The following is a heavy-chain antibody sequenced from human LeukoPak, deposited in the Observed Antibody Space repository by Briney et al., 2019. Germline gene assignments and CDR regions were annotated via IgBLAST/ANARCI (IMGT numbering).Heavy chain of an antibody. CDR2: ISGSGGST. Sequence: GGSLRLSCAASGFTFSSYGMSWVRQAPGKGLEWVSAISGSGGSTYYADSVKGRFTISRDNSKNTLYLQMNSLRAEDTAVYYCAKDWVGYCSGGSCYSSWAFDIWGQGTMVTVSS. CDR1: GFTFSSYG. D-gene: IGHD2-15*01. V-gene: IGHV3-23*01. J-gene: IGHJ3*02. CDR3: AKDWVGYCSGGSCYSSWAFDI.